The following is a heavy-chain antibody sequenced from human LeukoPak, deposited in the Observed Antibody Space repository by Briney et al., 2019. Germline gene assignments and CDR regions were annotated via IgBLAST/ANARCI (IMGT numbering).Heavy chain of an antibody. V-gene: IGHV1-69*05. Sequence: SVKVSCKSSGGTFSSFAINWVRQAPGQGLEWTGGIVGTTNYAQKFQGRVTITTEESSSTAYMELSSLTSDDTAVYYCATTLGGFYYMAVWGKGTTVTVSS. CDR1: GGTFSSFA. CDR2: IVGTT. J-gene: IGHJ6*03. D-gene: IGHD3-16*01. CDR3: ATTLGGFYYMAV.